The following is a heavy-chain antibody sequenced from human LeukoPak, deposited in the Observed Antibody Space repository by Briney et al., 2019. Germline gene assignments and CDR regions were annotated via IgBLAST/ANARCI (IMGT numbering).Heavy chain of an antibody. CDR2: IYTSGST. J-gene: IGHJ4*02. V-gene: IGHV4-4*07. CDR1: GGSISTYY. Sequence: SETLSLTCTVSGGSISTYYWNWIRQPAGKGLEWIGRIYTSGSTTYNPSLKSRVTMSVDTSKNQFSLKLTSVTAADTAVYYCARERIVVVPAAIQYYFDYWGQGTLVTVSS. D-gene: IGHD2-2*02. CDR3: ARERIVVVPAAIQYYFDY.